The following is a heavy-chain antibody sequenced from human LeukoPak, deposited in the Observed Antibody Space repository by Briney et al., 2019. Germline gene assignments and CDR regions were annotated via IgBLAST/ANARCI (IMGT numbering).Heavy chain of an antibody. V-gene: IGHV1-18*01. J-gene: IGHJ4*02. Sequence: ASVKVSCKASGYTFTNYDVSWVRQAPGQGLEWMGWISTYNGNTNYAQKVQGRVTMTTDTSTSTAYMELRSLRSDDTAVYYCARPSDRYSSSWFFDYWGQGTLVTVS. CDR1: GYTFTNYD. CDR3: ARPSDRYSSSWFFDY. D-gene: IGHD6-13*01. CDR2: ISTYNGNT.